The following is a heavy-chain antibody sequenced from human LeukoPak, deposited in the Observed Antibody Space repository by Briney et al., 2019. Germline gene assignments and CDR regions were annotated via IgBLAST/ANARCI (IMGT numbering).Heavy chain of an antibody. CDR2: IYYSGST. J-gene: IGHJ3*02. V-gene: IGHV4-59*01. CDR1: GGSISSYY. CDR3: AREGMRAFDI. Sequence: SETLSLTSTVSGGSISSYYWSWIRQPPGKGLEWIGYIYYSGSTDYNPSLKSRVTISVDTSKNQFSLKLSSVTAADTAVYYCAREGMRAFDIWGQGTMVTVS.